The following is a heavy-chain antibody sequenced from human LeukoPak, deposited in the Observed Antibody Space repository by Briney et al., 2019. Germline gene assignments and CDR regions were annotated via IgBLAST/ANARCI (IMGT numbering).Heavy chain of an antibody. CDR2: INTDGSIT. CDR1: GFTFSDYW. V-gene: IGHV3-74*01. D-gene: IGHD3-10*01. Sequence: PVGSLRLSCAASGFTFSDYWIHWVRQAPGKGLVWVSRINTDGSITNYADSVKGRFSISRDNAKNTLYLQMSSLRAKDTAVYYCARDRGPRTGFMVREAYDYWGQGTLVTVSS. J-gene: IGHJ4*02. CDR3: ARDRGPRTGFMVREAYDY.